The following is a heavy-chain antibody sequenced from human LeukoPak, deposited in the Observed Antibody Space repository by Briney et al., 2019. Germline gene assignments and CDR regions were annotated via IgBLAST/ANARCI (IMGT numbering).Heavy chain of an antibody. J-gene: IGHJ4*02. CDR1: GFTFSSYA. D-gene: IGHD3-9*01. V-gene: IGHV3-30-3*01. CDR3: ARGTLGGRYFDWLFTQFDY. CDR2: ISYDGSNK. Sequence: SGGSLRLSCAASGFTFSSYAMHWVRQAPRKGLEWVAVISYDGSNKYYADSVKGRFTISRDNSKNTLYLQMNSLRAEDTAVYYCARGTLGGRYFDWLFTQFDYWGQGTLVTVSS.